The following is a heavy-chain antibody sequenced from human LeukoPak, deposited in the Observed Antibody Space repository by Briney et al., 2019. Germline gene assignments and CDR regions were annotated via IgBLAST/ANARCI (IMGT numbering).Heavy chain of an antibody. CDR2: ISGSSTYT. J-gene: IGHJ4*02. D-gene: IGHD1-26*01. V-gene: IGHV3-21*05. CDR1: GFTFSSYS. Sequence: GGSLRLSCAASGFTFSSYSMNWVRQAPGKGLEWVSHISGSSTYTNYADSVKGRFTISRDNANNSLYLQMNGLTAEDTAVFYCARVGSRGYYFDYWGQGTLVSVSS. CDR3: ARVGSRGYYFDY.